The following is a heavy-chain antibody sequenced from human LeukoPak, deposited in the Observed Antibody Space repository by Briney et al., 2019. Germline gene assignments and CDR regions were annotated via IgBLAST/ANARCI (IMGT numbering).Heavy chain of an antibody. CDR1: GYTFTSYD. D-gene: IGHD4-17*01. CDR3: ARALRLAYGDYPTYYFDY. J-gene: IGHJ4*02. V-gene: IGHV1-8*03. Sequence: ASVKVSCKASGYTFTSYDINWVRQATGQGLEWMGWMNPNSGNKGYAQKFQGRVTITRNTSISTAYMELSSLRSEDTAVYYCARALRLAYGDYPTYYFDYWGQGTLVTVSS. CDR2: MNPNSGNK.